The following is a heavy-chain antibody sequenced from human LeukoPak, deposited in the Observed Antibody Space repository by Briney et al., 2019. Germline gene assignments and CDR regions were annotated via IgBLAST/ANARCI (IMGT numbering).Heavy chain of an antibody. Sequence: PSETLSLTCTVSGGSISSYYWSWIRQPPGKGLEWIGYIYYSGSTNYNPSLKSRVTISVDTSKNQFPLKLSSVTAADTAVYYCARHRLNSYGYTDFDYWGQGTLVTVSS. CDR1: GGSISSYY. J-gene: IGHJ4*02. CDR3: ARHRLNSYGYTDFDY. CDR2: IYYSGST. D-gene: IGHD5-18*01. V-gene: IGHV4-59*08.